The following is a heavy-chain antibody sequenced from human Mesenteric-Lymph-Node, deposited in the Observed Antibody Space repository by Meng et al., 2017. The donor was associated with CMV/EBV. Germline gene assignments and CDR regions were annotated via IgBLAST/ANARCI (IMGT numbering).Heavy chain of an antibody. D-gene: IGHD4-17*01. CDR3: ARHETTVTNAFDI. CDR2: IYPGDSHT. V-gene: IGHV5-51*01. Sequence: KVSCKGSGYSFTSYWIGWVRQMPGKGLEWMGLIYPGDSHTRYSPSFEGQVTISADKSISTAYLQWSSLKASDTAMYYCARHETTVTNAFDIWGQGTMVTVSS. J-gene: IGHJ3*02. CDR1: GYSFTSYW.